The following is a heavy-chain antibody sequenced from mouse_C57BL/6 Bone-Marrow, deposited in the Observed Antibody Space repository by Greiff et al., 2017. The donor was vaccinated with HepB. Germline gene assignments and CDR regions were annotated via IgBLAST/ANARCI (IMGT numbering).Heavy chain of an antibody. V-gene: IGHV1-64*01. CDR2: IHPNSGST. CDR3: ATHYGSSFTWYFDV. D-gene: IGHD1-1*01. J-gene: IGHJ1*03. CDR1: GYTFTSYW. Sequence: QVQLKQPGAELVKPGASVKLSCKASGYTFTSYWMHWVKQRPGQGLEWIGMIHPNSGSTNYNEKFKSKATLTVDKSSSTAYMQLSSLTSEDSAVYYCATHYGSSFTWYFDVWGTGTTVTVSS.